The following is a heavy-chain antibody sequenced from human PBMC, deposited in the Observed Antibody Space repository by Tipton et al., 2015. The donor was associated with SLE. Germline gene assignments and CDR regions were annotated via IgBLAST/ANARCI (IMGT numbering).Heavy chain of an antibody. CDR3: VRGPWAYYYYMDV. D-gene: IGHD7-27*01. CDR1: LYSIGSGFY. J-gene: IGHJ6*03. Sequence: TLSLTCTVSLYSIGSGFYWDWVRQAPGKGLEWVATMHHNGSTYYNPSLRSRVAVSMDTSKTQFSLIVTSVTAADTAVYYCVRGPWAYYYYMDVWGKGTKVTVSS. CDR2: MHHNGST. V-gene: IGHV4-38-2*02.